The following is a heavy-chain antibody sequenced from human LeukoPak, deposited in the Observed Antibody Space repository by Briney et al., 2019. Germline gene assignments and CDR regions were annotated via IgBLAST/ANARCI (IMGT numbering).Heavy chain of an antibody. CDR3: AKHRRFEVVAAPFDY. CDR1: GFTFSSYA. V-gene: IGHV3-23*01. J-gene: IGHJ4*02. CDR2: ISGSGGST. Sequence: PGGSLRLSCAASGFTFSSYAMSWVRQAPGKGLEWVSAISGSGGSTYYADSVKGRFTISRDNSKNTLYLQMNGLRAEDTAVYYCAKHRRFEVVAAPFDYWGQGTLVTVSS. D-gene: IGHD2-15*01.